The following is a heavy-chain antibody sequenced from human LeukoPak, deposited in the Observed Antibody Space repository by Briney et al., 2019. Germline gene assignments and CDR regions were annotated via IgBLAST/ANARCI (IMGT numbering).Heavy chain of an antibody. CDR1: GGSISSYY. CDR3: ATGVVSKKRVNWYDP. D-gene: IGHD3-3*01. Sequence: PSEALSLTCTVSGGSISSYYWSWTRQPPGKGLEWIGEINHNGSTNYNPSLKSRVTISVDTSKNQFSLKLSSVTAADTAVYYCATGVVSKKRVNWYDPWGQGTLVTVSS. V-gene: IGHV4-34*01. J-gene: IGHJ5*02. CDR2: INHNGST.